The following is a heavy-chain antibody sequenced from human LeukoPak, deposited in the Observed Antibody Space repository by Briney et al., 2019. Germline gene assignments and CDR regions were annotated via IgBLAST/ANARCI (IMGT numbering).Heavy chain of an antibody. Sequence: SQTLSLTCTVSGGSISSGSYYWSWIRQPAGKGLEWIGRIYTSGSTNYNPSPKSRVTISVDTSKNQFSLKLSSVTAADTAVYYCARETYYYDSSGSDYWGQGTLVTVSS. V-gene: IGHV4-61*02. D-gene: IGHD3-22*01. J-gene: IGHJ4*02. CDR1: GGSISSGSYY. CDR2: IYTSGST. CDR3: ARETYYYDSSGSDY.